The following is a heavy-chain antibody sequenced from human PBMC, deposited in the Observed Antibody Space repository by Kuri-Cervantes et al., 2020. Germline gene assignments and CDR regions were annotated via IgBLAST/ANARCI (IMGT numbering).Heavy chain of an antibody. CDR3: ARLSGSYYSY. Sequence: GGSLRLSCAAYGFTFSNYAMSWVRQAPGKGLEWVSDISGSGGSTYYTDSVKGRFNISRDNSKNTLYLQMNSLRVEDTAVYYCARLSGSYYSYWGQGTLVTVSS. CDR2: ISGSGGST. V-gene: IGHV3-23*01. CDR1: GFTFSNYA. J-gene: IGHJ4*02. D-gene: IGHD1-26*01.